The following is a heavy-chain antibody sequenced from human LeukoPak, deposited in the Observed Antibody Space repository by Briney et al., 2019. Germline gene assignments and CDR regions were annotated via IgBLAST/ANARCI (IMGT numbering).Heavy chain of an antibody. Sequence: GGSLRLSXAASGFTFGSYSMNWVRQTPGKGLEWVSSISSSSSYIYYADSVKGRFTISRDNAKNSLYLQMNSLRAEDTAVYYCARDRSGSYHRALKYWGQGTLVTVSS. CDR2: ISSSSSYI. J-gene: IGHJ4*02. V-gene: IGHV3-21*01. D-gene: IGHD1-26*01. CDR3: ARDRSGSYHRALKY. CDR1: GFTFGSYS.